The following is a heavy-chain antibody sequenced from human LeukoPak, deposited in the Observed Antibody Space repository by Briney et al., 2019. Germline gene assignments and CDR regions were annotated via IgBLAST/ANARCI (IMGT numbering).Heavy chain of an antibody. CDR1: GFTFSSYA. Sequence: PGGSLRLSCAASGFTFSSYAMHWVGQAPGKGLEWVAVISYDGSNKYYADSVKGRFTISRDNSKNTLFLQMNSLRAEDTAVYYRARVDSIEYDYWGQGTLVTVSS. CDR2: ISYDGSNK. J-gene: IGHJ4*02. CDR3: ARVDSIEYDY. D-gene: IGHD3/OR15-3a*01. V-gene: IGHV3-30*01.